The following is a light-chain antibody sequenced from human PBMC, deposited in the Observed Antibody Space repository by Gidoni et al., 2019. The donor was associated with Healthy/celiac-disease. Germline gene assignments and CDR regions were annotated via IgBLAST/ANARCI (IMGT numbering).Light chain of an antibody. CDR3: QQYNSYMCS. CDR1: QSISSW. Sequence: DIQMNQSTSTLSASVGDRVTITCRASQSISSWLAWYQQKPVKAPKLLIYKASSLESGVPSRFSGSGSGTEFTLTISSLQPDDFATYYCQQYNSYMCSFGQXTKLEIK. J-gene: IGKJ2*04. CDR2: KAS. V-gene: IGKV1-5*03.